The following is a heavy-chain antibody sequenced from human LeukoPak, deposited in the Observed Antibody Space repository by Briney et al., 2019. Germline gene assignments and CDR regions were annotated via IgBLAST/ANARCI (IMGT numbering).Heavy chain of an antibody. CDR3: ARAGGDHYDNSGYLYFDY. Sequence: ASVKISCKVSGYTFTDYYMHWVQQAPGKGLEWMGLVDPEDGETIYAEKFQGRVTITADTSTDTAYMELSSLRSDDTAVYYCARAGGDHYDNSGYLYFDYWGQGTQVTVSS. CDR1: GYTFTDYY. CDR2: VDPEDGET. J-gene: IGHJ4*02. V-gene: IGHV1-69-2*01. D-gene: IGHD3-22*01.